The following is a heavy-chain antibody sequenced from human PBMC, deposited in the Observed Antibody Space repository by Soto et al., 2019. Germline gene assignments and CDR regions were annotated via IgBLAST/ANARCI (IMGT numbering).Heavy chain of an antibody. CDR2: IYYSGST. CDR3: ARGSRATDYYYYYYMDV. J-gene: IGHJ6*03. D-gene: IGHD5-12*01. CDR1: GGSISSYY. Sequence: SETLSLTCTVSGGSISSYYWSWIRQPPGKGLEWIGYIYYSGSTNYNPSLKSRVTISVDTSKNQFSLKLSSVTAADTAVYYCARGSRATDYYYYYYMDVWGKGPTVTVSS. V-gene: IGHV4-59*01.